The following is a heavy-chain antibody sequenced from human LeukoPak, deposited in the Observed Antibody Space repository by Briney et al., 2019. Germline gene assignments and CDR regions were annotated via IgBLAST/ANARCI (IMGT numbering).Heavy chain of an antibody. D-gene: IGHD2-15*01. V-gene: IGHV4-39*02. CDR1: GGSISSSSYY. Sequence: SETLSLTCTVSGGSISSSSYYWGWIRQPPGKGLEWIGSIYYSGSTYYNPSLKSRVTISVDTSKNQFSLKLSSVTAADTAVYHCARDNCSGGSCYRYYYYGMDVWGQGTTVTVSS. CDR2: IYYSGST. CDR3: ARDNCSGGSCYRYYYYGMDV. J-gene: IGHJ6*02.